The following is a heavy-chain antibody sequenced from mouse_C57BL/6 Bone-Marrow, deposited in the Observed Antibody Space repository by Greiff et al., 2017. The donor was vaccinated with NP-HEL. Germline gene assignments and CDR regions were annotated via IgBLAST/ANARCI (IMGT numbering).Heavy chain of an antibody. J-gene: IGHJ2*01. Sequence: QVQLQQPGAELVMPGASVKLSCKASGYTFTSYWMHWVKQRPGQGLEWIGEIDPSDSYTNYNQKFKGKSTLTVDKSSSTAYMQLSSMTSEDSAVSYCARDSLYGSSYFDYWGQGTTLTVSS. V-gene: IGHV1-69*01. CDR3: ARDSLYGSSYFDY. D-gene: IGHD1-1*01. CDR2: IDPSDSYT. CDR1: GYTFTSYW.